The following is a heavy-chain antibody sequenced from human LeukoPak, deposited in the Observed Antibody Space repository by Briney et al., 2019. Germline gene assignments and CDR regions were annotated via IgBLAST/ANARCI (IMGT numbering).Heavy chain of an antibody. J-gene: IGHJ4*02. D-gene: IGHD2-15*01. Sequence: ASVKVSCKASGCTFTGYYMHWVRQAPGQGLEWMGWINPNSGGTNYAQKFHGGVTMTRDTSISTAYMELRRLRSDDTAVYYCAREQLIAATPLYDYWGQGTLVTVSS. CDR1: GCTFTGYY. V-gene: IGHV1-2*02. CDR2: INPNSGGT. CDR3: AREQLIAATPLYDY.